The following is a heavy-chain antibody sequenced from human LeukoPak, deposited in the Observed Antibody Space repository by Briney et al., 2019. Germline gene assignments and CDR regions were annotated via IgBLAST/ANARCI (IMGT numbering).Heavy chain of an antibody. V-gene: IGHV3-21*01. CDR2: ISSSSYI. J-gene: IGHJ4*02. D-gene: IGHD6-19*01. CDR3: ARAVAGKKLYYFDY. Sequence: GGSLRLSCAASGFTFSSYSMNWVRQAPGKGLEWVSSISSSSYIYYADSVKGRFTISRDNAKKSLYLQMNSLRAEDTAVYYCARAVAGKKLYYFDYWGQGTLVTVSS. CDR1: GFTFSSYS.